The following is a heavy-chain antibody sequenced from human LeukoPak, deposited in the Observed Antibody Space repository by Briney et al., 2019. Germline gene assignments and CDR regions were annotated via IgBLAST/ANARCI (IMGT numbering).Heavy chain of an antibody. Sequence: SQTLFLTCAVSGGSISSGGYSWSWIRQPPGKGLEWIGYIYHSGSTYYNPSLKSRVTISVDRSKNQFSLKLSSVTAADTAVYYCARAPPAGGLDAFDIWGQGTMVTVSS. V-gene: IGHV4-30-2*01. J-gene: IGHJ3*02. CDR2: IYHSGST. CDR1: GGSISSGGYS. CDR3: ARAPPAGGLDAFDI. D-gene: IGHD3-22*01.